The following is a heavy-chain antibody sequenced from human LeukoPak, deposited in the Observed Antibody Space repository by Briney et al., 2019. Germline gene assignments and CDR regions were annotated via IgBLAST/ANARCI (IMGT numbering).Heavy chain of an antibody. J-gene: IGHJ4*02. CDR1: GDSVSSSSSA. CDR2: TYYRSKWNH. CDR3: ARNLRPDFDY. V-gene: IGHV6-1*01. Sequence: SQTLSLTCAISGDSVSSSSSAWSWIRQSPSRGLEWLGRTYYRSKWNHDYAESVKSRIPINPDTSKNEFSLQLNSVTPEDTVVYYCARNLRPDFDYWGQGTLVTVSS.